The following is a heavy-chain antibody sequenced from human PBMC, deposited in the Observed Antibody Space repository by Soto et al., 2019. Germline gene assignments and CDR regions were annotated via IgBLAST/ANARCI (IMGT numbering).Heavy chain of an antibody. V-gene: IGHV4-39*01. Sequence: PSETLSLTCNVSGASLDRSNYYWDWIRQSPGKGLEWIGTTYYNGNAYYNPSLRSRVTMTTDTSTSTAYMELRSLRSDDTAVYYCVVAAQPYYFDYWGQGTLVTVSS. CDR3: VVAAQPYYFDY. CDR2: TYYNGNA. J-gene: IGHJ4*02. CDR1: GASLDRSNYY. D-gene: IGHD2-15*01.